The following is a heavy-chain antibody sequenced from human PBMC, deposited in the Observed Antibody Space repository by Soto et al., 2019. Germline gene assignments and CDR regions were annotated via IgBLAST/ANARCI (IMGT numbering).Heavy chain of an antibody. V-gene: IGHV2-5*02. Sequence: QITLKESGPTLVKPTQTLTLTCTFSGFSLSTSGVGVGWIRQPPGKALEWLARISWDDDKRYSPSLKSRLTIHEDTTQNQVVLTMTNMDPVDTATYYCAHRKQLYYDMSTGYYGGGLDYWGQGTLVTVSS. CDR1: GFSLSTSGVG. CDR3: AHRKQLYYDMSTGYYGGGLDY. J-gene: IGHJ4*02. D-gene: IGHD3-9*01. CDR2: ISWDDDK.